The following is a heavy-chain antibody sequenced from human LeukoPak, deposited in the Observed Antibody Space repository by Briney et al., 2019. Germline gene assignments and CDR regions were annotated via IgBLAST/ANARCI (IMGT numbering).Heavy chain of an antibody. CDR1: GGSISSGYY. CDR3: ARAGLAPSTVTKLDY. J-gene: IGHJ4*02. CDR2: IHHSGST. Sequence: SETLSLTCTVSGGSISSGYYWGWLRQPPGKGLEWIGNIHHSGSTYYNPSLKSRVTISVDTSKNQLSLKLSSVTAADTAVYYCARAGLAPSTVTKLDYWGQGTLVTVSS. V-gene: IGHV4-38-2*02. D-gene: IGHD4-17*01.